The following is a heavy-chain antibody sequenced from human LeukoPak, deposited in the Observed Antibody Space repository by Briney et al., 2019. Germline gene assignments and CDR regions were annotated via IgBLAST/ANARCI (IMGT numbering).Heavy chain of an antibody. Sequence: GGSLRLSCAASGFTFSNYEMNWVRQAPGKGLEWISYISSSGSTINYADSVKGRFTISRDNAKNSLYLQINSLRAEDTAVYYCARETYGGYTGFDYWGQGSLVTVSS. CDR3: ARETYGGYTGFDY. CDR1: GFTFSNYE. CDR2: ISSSGSTI. D-gene: IGHD5-12*01. J-gene: IGHJ4*02. V-gene: IGHV3-48*03.